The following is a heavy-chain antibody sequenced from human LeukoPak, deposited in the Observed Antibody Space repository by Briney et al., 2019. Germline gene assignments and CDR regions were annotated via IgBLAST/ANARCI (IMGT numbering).Heavy chain of an antibody. CDR2: ISWNSGSI. CDR1: GFTFDDYA. CDR3: AKDYGIAAAGGFDY. J-gene: IGHJ4*02. D-gene: IGHD6-13*01. Sequence: GGSLRLSCAASGFTFDDYAMHWVRQAPGKGLEWVSGISWNSGSIGYADSVKGRFTISRDNAKNSLYLQMNSVRAEDMALYYCAKDYGIAAAGGFDYWGQGTLVTVSS. V-gene: IGHV3-9*03.